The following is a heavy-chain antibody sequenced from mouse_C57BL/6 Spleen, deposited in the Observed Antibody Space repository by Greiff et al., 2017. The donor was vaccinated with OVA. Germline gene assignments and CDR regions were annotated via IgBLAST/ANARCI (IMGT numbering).Heavy chain of an antibody. CDR2: INPNNGGT. V-gene: IGHV1-26*01. D-gene: IGHD4-1*02. J-gene: IGHJ2*01. CDR3: ARQLVFDY. CDR1: GYTFTDYY. Sequence: VQLQQSGPELVKPGASVKISCKASGYTFTDYYMNWVKQSHGKSLEWIGDINPNNGGTSHNQKFKGKATLTVDKSSSTAYMELRSLTSEDSAVYYCARQLVFDYWGQGTTLTVSS.